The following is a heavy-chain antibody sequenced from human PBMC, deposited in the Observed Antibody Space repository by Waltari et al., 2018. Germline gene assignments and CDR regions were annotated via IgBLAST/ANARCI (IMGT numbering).Heavy chain of an antibody. D-gene: IGHD6-6*01. CDR3: ARVPMDSSSSALDY. CDR2: IYYGGST. J-gene: IGHJ4*02. V-gene: IGHV4-39*07. Sequence: QLQLQESGPGLVKPSETMSLTCTVSGGSIRSSSYYWGWIRPPPGKGLEWIGSIYYGGSTYYNPSLKSRVTISVDTSKNQFSLKLSSVTAADTAMYYCARVPMDSSSSALDYWGQGTLVTVSS. CDR1: GGSIRSSSYY.